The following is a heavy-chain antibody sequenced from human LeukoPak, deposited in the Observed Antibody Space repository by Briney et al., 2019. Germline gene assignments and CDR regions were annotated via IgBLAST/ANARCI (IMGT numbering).Heavy chain of an antibody. V-gene: IGHV1-69*13. CDR1: GGTFSSYA. Sequence: SVKVSCKASGGTFSSYAISWVRQAPGQGLEWMGGIIPIFGTANYAQKFQGRVTITADESTSTAYMELSSLRSEDTAVYYCTGKVGATWDWFDPWGQGTLVTVSS. J-gene: IGHJ5*02. D-gene: IGHD1-26*01. CDR2: IIPIFGTA. CDR3: TGKVGATWDWFDP.